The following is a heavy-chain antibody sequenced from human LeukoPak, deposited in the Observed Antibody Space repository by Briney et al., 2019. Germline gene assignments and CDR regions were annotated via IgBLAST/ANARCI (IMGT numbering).Heavy chain of an antibody. D-gene: IGHD2-15*01. V-gene: IGHV4-4*07. Sequence: DPSETLSLTCTVSGGSINNYYWSWIRQPAGKGLEWIGRIDTRGSTNYNPSLKSRVTMSVDTSKNQFSLKLSSVTAADTAVYYCARGRYCSADICSGGDAFDIWGQGTMVSVSS. CDR3: ARGRYCSADICSGGDAFDI. J-gene: IGHJ3*02. CDR1: GGSINNYY. CDR2: IDTRGST.